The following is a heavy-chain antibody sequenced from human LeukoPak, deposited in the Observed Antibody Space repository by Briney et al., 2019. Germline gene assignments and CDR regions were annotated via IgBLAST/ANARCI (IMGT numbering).Heavy chain of an antibody. CDR2: INHSGST. D-gene: IGHD3-9*01. CDR3: ASGPETYDMGDY. V-gene: IGHV4-34*01. CDR1: GGSFSGYY. Sequence: PSETLSLTCAVYGGSFSGYYWSWIRQPPGKGLEWIGEINHSGSTNYNPSLKSRVTISVDTSKNQFSLKLSSVTAADTAVYYCASGPETYDMGDYWGQGTLVTVSS. J-gene: IGHJ4*02.